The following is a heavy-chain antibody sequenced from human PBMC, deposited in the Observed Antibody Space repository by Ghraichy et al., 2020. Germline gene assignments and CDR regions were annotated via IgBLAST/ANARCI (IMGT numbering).Heavy chain of an antibody. CDR1: GGSISSGDYY. CDR2: IYYSGST. CDR3: ARDPERYYGSGSYSFSPSYYFDY. D-gene: IGHD3-10*01. Sequence: SETLSLTCTVSGGSISSGDYYWSWIRQPPGKGLEWIGYIYYSGSTYYNPSLKSRVTISVDTSKNQFSLKLSSVTAADTAVYYCARDPERYYGSGSYSFSPSYYFDYWGQGTLVTVSS. V-gene: IGHV4-30-4*01. J-gene: IGHJ4*02.